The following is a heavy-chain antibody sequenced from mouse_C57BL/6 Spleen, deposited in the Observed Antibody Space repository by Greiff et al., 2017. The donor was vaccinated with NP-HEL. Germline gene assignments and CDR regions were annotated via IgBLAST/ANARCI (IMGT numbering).Heavy chain of an antibody. V-gene: IGHV1-85*01. CDR2: IYPRDGST. CDR1: GYTFTSYD. J-gene: IGHJ1*03. Sequence: QVQLQQSGPELVKPGASVKLSCKASGYTFTSYDINWVKQRPGQGLEWIGWIYPRDGSTKYNEKFKGKATLTVDTSSSTAYMELHSLTSEDSAVYFCATITTVVARYFDVWGTGTTVTVSS. D-gene: IGHD1-1*01. CDR3: ATITTVVARYFDV.